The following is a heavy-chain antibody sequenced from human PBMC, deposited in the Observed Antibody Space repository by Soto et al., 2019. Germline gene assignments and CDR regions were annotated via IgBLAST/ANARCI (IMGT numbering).Heavy chain of an antibody. V-gene: IGHV1-18*01. CDR2: ISAHNGNT. CDR3: ARGRYGDY. D-gene: IGHD1-1*01. CDR1: GYDFTTYG. J-gene: IGHJ4*02. Sequence: QVHLVQSGAEVKKPGASVKVSCKGSGYDFTTYGITCVRQAPGQGLEWMAWISAHNGNTDNAPKLQGRVTVNRDTSTSTAYLEQTGLRSGARAVYYCARGRYGDYWGQGALVTVSS.